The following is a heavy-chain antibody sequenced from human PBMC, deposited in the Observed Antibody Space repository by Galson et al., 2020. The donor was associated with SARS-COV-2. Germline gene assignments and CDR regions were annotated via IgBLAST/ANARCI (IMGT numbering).Heavy chain of an antibody. V-gene: IGHV4-59*08. Sequence: ASETLSLTCSVSGGSITNYYWSWIRQPPGKGLEWIGFMYYSGSTNYNPSLKSRLTISIDRSKNQFSLKLNSMTAADTAVYYCARFWGGFDIWGQGTMVSVSS. CDR1: GGSITNYY. J-gene: IGHJ3*02. CDR3: ARFWGGFDI. D-gene: IGHD3-16*01. CDR2: MYYSGST.